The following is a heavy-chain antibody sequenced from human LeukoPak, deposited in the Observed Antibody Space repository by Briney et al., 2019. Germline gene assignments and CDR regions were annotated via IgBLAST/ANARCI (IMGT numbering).Heavy chain of an antibody. CDR3: ARGGTTNWFDP. CDR1: GGSFSGYY. V-gene: IGHV4-59*10. J-gene: IGHJ5*02. Sequence: SETLSLTCAVYGGSFSGYYGSWIRQPPGKGLEWIGRIYTSGSTNYNPSLKSRVTMSVDTSKNQFSLKLSSVTAADTAVYYCARGGTTNWFDPWGQGTLVTVSS. CDR2: IYTSGST. D-gene: IGHD1-1*01.